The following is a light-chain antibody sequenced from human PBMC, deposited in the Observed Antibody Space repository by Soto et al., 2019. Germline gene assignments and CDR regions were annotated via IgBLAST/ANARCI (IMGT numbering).Light chain of an antibody. Sequence: EILLTQSPGTLSLSPGERATLSCGASQSLSSSYLAWYQQKSGQAPRLLIYGSFSRATGIPDRLSGSGSGTESTLTISRMEPEDFAVYYCQQYGSLITFGHGTRLEIK. CDR2: GSF. J-gene: IGKJ5*01. CDR1: QSLSSSY. V-gene: IGKV3-20*01. CDR3: QQYGSLIT.